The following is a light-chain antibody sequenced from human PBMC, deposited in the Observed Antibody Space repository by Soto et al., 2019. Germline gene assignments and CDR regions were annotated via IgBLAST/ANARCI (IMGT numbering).Light chain of an antibody. V-gene: IGKV1-39*01. CDR1: QGISSY. CDR2: AAS. Sequence: IQLTQSPSSLSASVGDRVTITCRASQGISSYLAWYQQKPGKAPNLLIYAASTLQSGVPSRFSGSGSGTDYTLTISSLQPEDFATYYCQQSYRTPTFGQGTRLEIK. J-gene: IGKJ5*01. CDR3: QQSYRTPT.